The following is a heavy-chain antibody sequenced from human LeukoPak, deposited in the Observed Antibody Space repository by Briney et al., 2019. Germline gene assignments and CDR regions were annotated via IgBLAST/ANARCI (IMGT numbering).Heavy chain of an antibody. D-gene: IGHD6-6*01. CDR2: INPNSGGT. Sequence: GASVKVSCKASGYTFTGYYMHWVRQAPGQGLEWMGWINPNSGGTNYAQKFQGRVTMTRDTSISTAYMELSRLRSDDTAVYYCARVKMVAARQEKYFQHWGQGTLVIVSS. CDR3: ARVKMVAARQEKYFQH. V-gene: IGHV1-2*02. CDR1: GYTFTGYY. J-gene: IGHJ1*01.